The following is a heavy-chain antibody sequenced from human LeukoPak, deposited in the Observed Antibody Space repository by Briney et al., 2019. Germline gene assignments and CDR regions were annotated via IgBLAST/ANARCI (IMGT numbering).Heavy chain of an antibody. D-gene: IGHD3-10*01. CDR3: AKAHSAMVRGVKYYYYYMGV. Sequence: GGSLRLSCAASGFTFSSYGTSWVRQAPGRGLEWVSAISGSGGSTYYADSVKGRFTISRDNSKNTLYLQMNSLRAEDTAVYYCAKAHSAMVRGVKYYYYYMGVWGKGTTVTISS. V-gene: IGHV3-23*01. CDR2: ISGSGGST. J-gene: IGHJ6*03. CDR1: GFTFSSYG.